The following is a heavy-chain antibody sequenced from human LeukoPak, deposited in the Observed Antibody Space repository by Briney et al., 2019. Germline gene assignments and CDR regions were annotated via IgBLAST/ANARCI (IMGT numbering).Heavy chain of an antibody. V-gene: IGHV3-30*18. Sequence: GGSLRLSCAASGFTFSSHGMHWVRQAPGKGLEWVAVISYDGSNKYYADSVKGRFTISRDNSKNTLYLQMNSLRAEDTAVHYCAKASMIVVAPNDAFDIWGQGTMVTVSS. CDR1: GFTFSSHG. CDR2: ISYDGSNK. D-gene: IGHD3-22*01. J-gene: IGHJ3*02. CDR3: AKASMIVVAPNDAFDI.